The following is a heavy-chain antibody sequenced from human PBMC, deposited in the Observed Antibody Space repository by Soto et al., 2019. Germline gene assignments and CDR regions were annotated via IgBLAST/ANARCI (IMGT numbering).Heavy chain of an antibody. CDR3: AKGGRGIQLWSTTVTAYLDY. Sequence: EVQLLESGGGLVQPGRSLRLSCAASGFTFTSYAMSWVRRAPGKGLEWVSTISVSGGSTYYADSVKGRFTISRDNYKNTLLLQMNSLRAEDTAVYHCAKGGRGIQLWSTTVTAYLDYWGQGTLVTVSS. CDR1: GFTFTSYA. CDR2: ISVSGGST. J-gene: IGHJ4*02. V-gene: IGHV3-23*01. D-gene: IGHD5-18*01.